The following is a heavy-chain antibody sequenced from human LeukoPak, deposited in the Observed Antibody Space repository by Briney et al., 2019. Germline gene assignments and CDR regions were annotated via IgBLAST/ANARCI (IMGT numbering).Heavy chain of an antibody. CDR1: GGSISSRSYY. D-gene: IGHD3-16*01. CDR2: ISDSGNT. CDR3: ARGEKVLDYLDY. V-gene: IGHV4-39*01. Sequence: SETLSLTCTVSGGSISSRSYYWGWIRQPPGKGLEWIGKISDSGNTYYSPSLRSRVTISIDMSKNQFSLKLSSVTAIDTAVYYCARGEKVLDYLDYWGQGTLVTVSS. J-gene: IGHJ4*02.